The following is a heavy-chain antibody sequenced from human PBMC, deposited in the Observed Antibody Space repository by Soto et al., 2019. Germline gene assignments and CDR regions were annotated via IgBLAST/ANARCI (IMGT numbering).Heavy chain of an antibody. D-gene: IGHD3-22*01. CDR1: GGSISSYY. Sequence: LSLTCTVSGGSISSYYWSWIRQPAGKGLEWIGRIYTSGSTNYNPSLKSRVTMSVDTSKNQFSLKLSSVTAADTAVYYCARVTETYYYDSSGYSGDAFDIWGQGTMVTVSS. CDR2: IYTSGST. J-gene: IGHJ3*02. V-gene: IGHV4-4*07. CDR3: ARVTETYYYDSSGYSGDAFDI.